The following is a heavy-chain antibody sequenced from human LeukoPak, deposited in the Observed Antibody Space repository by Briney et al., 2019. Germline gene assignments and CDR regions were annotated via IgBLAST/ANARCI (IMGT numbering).Heavy chain of an antibody. J-gene: IGHJ4*02. CDR3: ARDRGAAAGTSYFDY. CDR1: GGSISSGDYY. V-gene: IGHV4-30-4*01. CDR2: IYYSGST. D-gene: IGHD6-13*01. Sequence: PSQTLSLTCTVSGGSISSGDYYWSWIRHPPGKGLEWIGYIYYSGSTYYNPSLESRVTISVDTSKNQFSLKLSSVTAADTAVYYCARDRGAAAGTSYFDYWGQGTLVTVSS.